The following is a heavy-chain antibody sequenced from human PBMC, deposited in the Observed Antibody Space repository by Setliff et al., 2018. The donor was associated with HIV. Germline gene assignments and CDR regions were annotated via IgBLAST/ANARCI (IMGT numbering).Heavy chain of an antibody. J-gene: IGHJ6*02. CDR3: FRGDGFHFFGLDV. CDR2: ISYDGSNK. D-gene: IGHD3-10*01. V-gene: IGHV3-30*04. CDR1: GFTFSSYA. Sequence: GGSLRLSCAASGFTFSSYAMHWVRQAPGKGLEWVAVISYDGSNKYYADSVKGRFTISRDNAKNPLYLQMNNLRAEDTALYYCFRGDGFHFFGLDVWGQGTKVTVSS.